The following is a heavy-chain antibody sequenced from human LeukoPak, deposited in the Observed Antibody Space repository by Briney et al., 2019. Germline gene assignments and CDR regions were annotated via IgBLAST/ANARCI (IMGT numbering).Heavy chain of an antibody. CDR2: INPNSGGT. D-gene: IGHD2-21*02. CDR1: GYTFTGYY. J-gene: IGHJ4*02. Sequence: ASVKVSCKASGYTFTGYYMHWVRQAPGQGLEWMGWINPNSGGTNYAQKFQGRVTMTRDTSISTAYMELSRLRSDDTAVYYCARGYCGGDCYLFDYWGQGTLVTASS. V-gene: IGHV1-2*02. CDR3: ARGYCGGDCYLFDY.